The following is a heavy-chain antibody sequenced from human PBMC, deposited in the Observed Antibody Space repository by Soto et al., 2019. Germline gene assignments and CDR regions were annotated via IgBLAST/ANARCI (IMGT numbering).Heavy chain of an antibody. CDR2: IYYSGST. J-gene: IGHJ4*02. V-gene: IGHV4-39*01. CDR1: GGSISSSSYY. CDR3: ARHAVAVAGFDY. D-gene: IGHD6-19*01. Sequence: QLQLQESGPGLVKPSETLSLTCTVSGGSISSSSYYWGWIRQPPGKGLEWIGSIYYSGSTYYNPSLKSRVTTSVDTSKNQFSLKLSSVTAADTAVYYCARHAVAVAGFDYWGQGTLVTVSS.